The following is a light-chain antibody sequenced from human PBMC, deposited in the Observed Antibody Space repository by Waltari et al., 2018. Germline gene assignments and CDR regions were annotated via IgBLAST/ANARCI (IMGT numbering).Light chain of an antibody. CDR2: EKN. CDR3: QSYYGSDWV. Sequence: NFMLTQPHSVSESPGQTVTISCTRSSGSFATNSVQWYQKRPGRAPTTVIYEKNQSPSGVSGRFSGSNDRSSNAAALTISGLKAEEEADYYCQSYYGSDWVFGGGTKLTVL. CDR1: SGSFATNS. J-gene: IGLJ3*02. V-gene: IGLV6-57*04.